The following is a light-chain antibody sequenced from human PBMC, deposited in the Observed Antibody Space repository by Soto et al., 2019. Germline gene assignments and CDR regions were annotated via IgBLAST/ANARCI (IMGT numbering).Light chain of an antibody. J-gene: IGLJ1*01. CDR3: SSYAGRTLYV. CDR2: EAS. V-gene: IGLV2-18*02. CDR1: STDFVSYNR. Sequence: QSALTQPPSVSGSPGQSVTISCTGTSTDFVSYNRVSWYQQPPGTAPKLIIYEASNRPSGVPDRFSGSKSGNTASLTISGLQAADEADYYCSSYAGRTLYVFGTGTKVTVL.